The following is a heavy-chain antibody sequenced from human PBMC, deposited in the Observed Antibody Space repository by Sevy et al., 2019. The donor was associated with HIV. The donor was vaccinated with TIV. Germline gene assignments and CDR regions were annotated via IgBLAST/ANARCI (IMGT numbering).Heavy chain of an antibody. J-gene: IGHJ6*02. V-gene: IGHV1-69*13. CDR2: IIPIFGTA. D-gene: IGHD2-2*01. CDR3: AGVHIVVVPAAIYYYGMDV. CDR1: GGTFSSYA. Sequence: ASVKVSCKASGGTFSSYAISWVRQAPGQGLEWMGGIIPIFGTANYAQKFQGRVTITADESTSTAYMELSSLRSEDTAVYYCAGVHIVVVPAAIYYYGMDVWGQGTTVTVSS.